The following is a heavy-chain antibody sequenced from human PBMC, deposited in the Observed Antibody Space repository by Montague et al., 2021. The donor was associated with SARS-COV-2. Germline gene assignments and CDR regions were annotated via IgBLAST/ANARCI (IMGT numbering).Heavy chain of an antibody. Sequence: SETLSLTCIVSGGSISSNYWSWIRQPPGKGLEWIGYIYHRGSTNYNPSLKSRITMSVDTSKNQFSLKVSSVIAADTAVYSCARGRQDNWFDAWGQGKLVTVSS. CDR1: GGSISSNY. D-gene: IGHD3-16*01. J-gene: IGHJ5*02. CDR2: IYHRGST. V-gene: IGHV4-59*01. CDR3: ARGRQDNWFDA.